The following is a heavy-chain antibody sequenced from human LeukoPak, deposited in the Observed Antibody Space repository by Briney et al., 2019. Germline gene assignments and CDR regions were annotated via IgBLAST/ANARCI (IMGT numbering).Heavy chain of an antibody. CDR2: ISGSGGST. CDR1: GFTFSSYG. D-gene: IGHD4-23*01. J-gene: IGHJ4*02. Sequence: GGSLRLSCAASGFTFSSYGMSWVRQAPGKGLEWVSAISGSGGSTYYADSVKGRFTISRDNSKNTLYLQMNSLRAEDTAVYYCAKDRRPRTTYGGNSHFDYWGQGTLVTVSS. CDR3: AKDRRPRTTYGGNSHFDY. V-gene: IGHV3-23*01.